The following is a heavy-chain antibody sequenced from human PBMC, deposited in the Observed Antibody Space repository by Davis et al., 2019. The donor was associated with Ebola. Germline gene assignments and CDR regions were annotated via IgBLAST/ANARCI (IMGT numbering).Heavy chain of an antibody. CDR3: ARGPRGGTVTTFYYYGMDV. V-gene: IGHV4-59*01. D-gene: IGHD4-17*01. CDR2: LYHGGGT. CDR1: GGYISGYY. J-gene: IGHJ6*04. Sequence: SETLSLTCTVSGGYISGYYWSWIRQPPGKGLEWIGNLYHGGGTNYSPSLKSRLTISVDTSKNQFSLELSSVTAADTAVYYCARGPRGGTVTTFYYYGMDVWGKGTTVTVSS.